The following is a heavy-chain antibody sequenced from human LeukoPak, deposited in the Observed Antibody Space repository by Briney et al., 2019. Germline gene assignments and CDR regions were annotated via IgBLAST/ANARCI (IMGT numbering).Heavy chain of an antibody. CDR3: AKNLLSLSSIATN. CDR2: INISGGSA. CDR1: AFTFSSYA. D-gene: IGHD6-6*01. Sequence: GGSLRLSCAASAFTFSSYAMSWVRQAPGKGLEWVSTINISGGSAYYADSVKGRFTISRDNSKNTLYLQMNSLRAEDTAVYYCAKNLLSLSSIATNWGQGTLVTVSS. V-gene: IGHV3-23*01. J-gene: IGHJ4*02.